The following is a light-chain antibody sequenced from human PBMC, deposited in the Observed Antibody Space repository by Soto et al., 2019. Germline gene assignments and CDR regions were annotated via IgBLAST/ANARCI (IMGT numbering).Light chain of an antibody. J-gene: IGKJ1*01. V-gene: IGKV3-20*01. CDR3: QQYGSSPPWT. CDR2: GAS. Sequence: NVLTQSPGTLSLSPGQRATLSCRASQSLSGNYLAWYQQKPGQAPRLLIYGASSRATGIPDRFSGSGSGTDFTLTISRLEPEDFAVYYCQQYGSSPPWTFGQGTKVVIK. CDR1: QSLSGNY.